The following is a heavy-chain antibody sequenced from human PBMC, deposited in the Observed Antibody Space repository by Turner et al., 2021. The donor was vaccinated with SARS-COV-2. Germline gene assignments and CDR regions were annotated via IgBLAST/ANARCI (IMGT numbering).Heavy chain of an antibody. CDR3: ASFKFGELWSYYFDR. CDR1: GGSVSTGGHY. CDR2: VHYSGRT. D-gene: IGHD3-10*01. J-gene: IGHJ5*02. V-gene: IGHV4-31*03. Sequence: QVQLQESGPGLVKPSETLSLTCTVSGGSVSTGGHYWSWIRQRPGEGLAWIGFVHYSGRTDYTPSLKGRVTMSLNPSKDQFSLRLSSATAADTAVYYCASFKFGELWSYYFDRWGQGTQVTVSS.